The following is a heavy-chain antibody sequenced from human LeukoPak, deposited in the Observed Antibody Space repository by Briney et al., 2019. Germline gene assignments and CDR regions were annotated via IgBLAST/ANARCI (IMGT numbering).Heavy chain of an antibody. CDR1: GYTFTSYA. D-gene: IGHD6-13*01. Sequence: ASVKVSCKASGYTFTSYAMHWVRQAPGQRLEWMGWINAGNGNTKYSQEFQGRVTITRDTSASTAYMELSSLRSEDMAVYYCARGGFRIAAAGTKYNWFDPWGQGTLVTVSS. J-gene: IGHJ5*02. CDR3: ARGGFRIAAAGTKYNWFDP. CDR2: INAGNGNT. V-gene: IGHV1-3*03.